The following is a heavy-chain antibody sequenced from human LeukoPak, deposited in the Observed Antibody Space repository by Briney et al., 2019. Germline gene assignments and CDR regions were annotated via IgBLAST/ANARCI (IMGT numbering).Heavy chain of an antibody. Sequence: PSETLSLTCAVYGGSFSGCYWSWVRQPPGKGLEWIGYIYYSGSTNYNPSLKSRVTISVDTSKNQFSLKLSSVTAADTAVYYCARVDCGGDCLFDYWGQGTLVTVSS. CDR2: IYYSGST. V-gene: IGHV4-59*01. CDR1: GGSFSGCY. CDR3: ARVDCGGDCLFDY. J-gene: IGHJ4*02. D-gene: IGHD2-21*02.